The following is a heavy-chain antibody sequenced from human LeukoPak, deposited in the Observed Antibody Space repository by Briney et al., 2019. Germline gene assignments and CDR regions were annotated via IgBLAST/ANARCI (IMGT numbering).Heavy chain of an antibody. Sequence: GGSLRLSCAASGFTFDDYAMHWVRQASGKGLEWVSLISGDGGVTNYADSVKGRFTISRDNSKNSLYLQMNSLRTEDTALYYCAKDLSAYYYGSGSYRAWGQGTLVTVSS. CDR3: AKDLSAYYYGSGSYRA. CDR2: ISGDGGVT. V-gene: IGHV3-43*02. D-gene: IGHD3-10*01. J-gene: IGHJ5*02. CDR1: GFTFDDYA.